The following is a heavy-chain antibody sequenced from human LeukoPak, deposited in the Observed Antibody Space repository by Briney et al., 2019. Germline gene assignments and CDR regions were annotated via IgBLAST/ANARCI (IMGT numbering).Heavy chain of an antibody. D-gene: IGHD2-15*01. J-gene: IGHJ4*02. CDR2: INPNSGGT. Sequence: ASLKVSCKASGYTFTSYYMHWVRQAPGQGLEWMGWINPNSGGTNYAQKFQGRVTMTRDTSISTAYMELSRLRSDDTAVYYCARGAYCSGGSCYPGYWGQGTLVTVSS. V-gene: IGHV1-2*02. CDR3: ARGAYCSGGSCYPGY. CDR1: GYTFTSYY.